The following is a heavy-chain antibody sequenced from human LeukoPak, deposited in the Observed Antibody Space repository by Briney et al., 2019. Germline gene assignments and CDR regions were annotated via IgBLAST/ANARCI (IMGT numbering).Heavy chain of an antibody. Sequence: SGGSLRLSCAASGFTFSNAWMSLGRQAPGKGLELVGRVKSKTDGGTTDYAAPVKGRFTISRADSKNTLYLQMDSLKTEDTAVYYCTTVDLTGYQDYFDYWGQGTLVTVSS. CDR2: VKSKTDGGTT. CDR3: TTVDLTGYQDYFDY. V-gene: IGHV3-15*01. CDR1: GFTFSNAW. J-gene: IGHJ4*02. D-gene: IGHD3-9*01.